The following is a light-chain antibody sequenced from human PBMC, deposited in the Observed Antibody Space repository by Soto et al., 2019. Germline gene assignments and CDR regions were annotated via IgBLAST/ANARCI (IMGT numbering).Light chain of an antibody. J-gene: IGKJ2*01. CDR2: GAS. CDR3: QQYSRWPPRT. Sequence: EIVMTQSPDTLPVSPGERATLYCGASQSISSNMAWYQQKPGQAPRLLIYGASIRATGIPARFSGSGSGTEFTLTISSLQHEDFAVYYCQQYSRWPPRTFGQGTKLEIK. CDR1: QSISSN. V-gene: IGKV3-15*01.